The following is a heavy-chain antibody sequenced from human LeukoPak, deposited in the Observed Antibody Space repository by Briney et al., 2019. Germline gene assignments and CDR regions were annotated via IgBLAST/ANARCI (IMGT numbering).Heavy chain of an antibody. V-gene: IGHV4-34*01. CDR1: GGSFSGYY. J-gene: IGHJ6*03. CDR3: ARVLRLLSNYYDSSGSPDGYYYYMDV. CDR2: INHSGST. Sequence: SETLSLTCAVYGGSFSGYYWSWIRQPPGKGLEWVGEINHSGSTNYNPSLKSRVTISVDTSKNQFSLKLSSVTAADTAVYYCARVLRLLSNYYDSSGSPDGYYYYMDVWGKGTTVTVSS. D-gene: IGHD3-22*01.